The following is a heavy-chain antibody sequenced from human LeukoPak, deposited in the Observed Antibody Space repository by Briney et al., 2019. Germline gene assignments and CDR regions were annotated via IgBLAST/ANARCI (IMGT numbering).Heavy chain of an antibody. Sequence: PSETLSLTCTVSGGSLSSYYWSWIRQPPGKGLEWIGYIYYSGSTNYNPSLKSRVTISVDTSKNQFSLKLSSVTAADTAVYYCARVGAVAGIDYWGQGTLVTVSS. CDR1: GGSLSSYY. CDR3: ARVGAVAGIDY. D-gene: IGHD6-19*01. V-gene: IGHV4-59*01. J-gene: IGHJ4*02. CDR2: IYYSGST.